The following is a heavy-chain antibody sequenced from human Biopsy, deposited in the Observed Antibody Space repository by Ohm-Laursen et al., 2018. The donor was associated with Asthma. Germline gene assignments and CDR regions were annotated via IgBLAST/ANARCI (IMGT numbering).Heavy chain of an antibody. CDR2: IGSTRLYT. J-gene: IGHJ6*02. Sequence: GSLRLSCAASGFTFSDSYMSWIRQAPGKGLEWISYIGSTRLYTNSVDSVKGRFSISRDNAKNSLYLHMNSLRVEDTAVYYCARHLSPGYHHYAMNVWGQGTTVTVSS. CDR1: GFTFSDSY. CDR3: ARHLSPGYHHYAMNV. D-gene: IGHD3-16*02. V-gene: IGHV3-11*06.